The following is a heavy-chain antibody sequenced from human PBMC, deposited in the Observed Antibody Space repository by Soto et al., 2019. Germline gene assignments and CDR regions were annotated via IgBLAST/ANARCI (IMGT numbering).Heavy chain of an antibody. J-gene: IGHJ3*02. CDR1: GFSLSTSGVG. Sequence: QITLKESGPTLVKPTQTLTLTCTFSGFSLSTSGVGVGWIRQPPGKALEWLALIYWDDDKRYSPSLKSRLTITKDTSKHQVVLTMTNMDPVDTATYDCAHKGILTSFDIWGQGTMVTVSS. V-gene: IGHV2-5*02. CDR3: AHKGILTSFDI. CDR2: IYWDDDK.